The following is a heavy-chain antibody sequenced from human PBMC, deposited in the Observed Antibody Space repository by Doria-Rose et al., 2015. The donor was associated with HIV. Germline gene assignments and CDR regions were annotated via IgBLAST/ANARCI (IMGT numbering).Heavy chain of an antibody. Sequence: QVQLVQSGPVLVKPTEPLTLTCTVSGVSLSSPGMGVSWIRQPPGKALEWLANIFSDDERSYKTSLKSRLTISRGTSKSQVVLTMTDMDPVDTATYYCARIKSSRWYHKYYFDFWGQGTLVIVSA. CDR2: IFSDDER. CDR1: GVSLSSPGMG. CDR3: ARIKSSRWYHKYYFDF. D-gene: IGHD6-13*01. J-gene: IGHJ4*02. V-gene: IGHV2-26*01.